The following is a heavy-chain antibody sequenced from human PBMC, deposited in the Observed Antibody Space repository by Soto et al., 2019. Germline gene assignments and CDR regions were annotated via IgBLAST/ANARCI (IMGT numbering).Heavy chain of an antibody. CDR3: ARALGYSGYAGMDV. D-gene: IGHD5-12*01. CDR2: ISPDNGKT. J-gene: IGHJ6*02. Sequence: QVQLVQSGGEVKKPGASVKVSCKASGYTFTIYGINWVRQAPGQGLEWMGWISPDNGKTNYAQKLQGRVTMTTDTSTSTAYIELRSLRSDDTACYYCARALGYSGYAGMDVWGQGTTVTVSS. CDR1: GYTFTIYG. V-gene: IGHV1-18*01.